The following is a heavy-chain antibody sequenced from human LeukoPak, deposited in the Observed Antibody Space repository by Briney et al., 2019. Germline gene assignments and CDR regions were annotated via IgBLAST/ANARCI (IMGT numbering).Heavy chain of an antibody. J-gene: IGHJ5*02. CDR2: VNYSGGT. D-gene: IGHD2-21*02. CDR3: VRDRCGGDCYPNWFDP. V-gene: IGHV4-34*01. Sequence: SETLSFTCAVYGGSFSGYHWTWFRQPPGKGLKWIGVVNYSGGTNYNPPLKSRVTISVDTSKNQFSLRLTSVTAADTAVYYCVRDRCGGDCYPNWFDPWGQGTLVTVSS. CDR1: GGSFSGYH.